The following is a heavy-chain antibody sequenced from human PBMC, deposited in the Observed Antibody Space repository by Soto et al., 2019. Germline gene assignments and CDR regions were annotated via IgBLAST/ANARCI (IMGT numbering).Heavy chain of an antibody. D-gene: IGHD2-2*01. CDR1: GFTFGDYA. J-gene: IGHJ6*02. V-gene: IGHV3-49*03. Sequence: PGGSLRLSCTASGFTFGDYAMSWFRQAPGKGLEWVGFFRSKAYGGTTEYAASVKGRFTISRDDSKSIAYLQMNSLKTEDTAVYYCTRYAGYCISTSCLSYYYGMHVWGQAIMVTVSS. CDR2: FRSKAYGGTT. CDR3: TRYAGYCISTSCLSYYYGMHV.